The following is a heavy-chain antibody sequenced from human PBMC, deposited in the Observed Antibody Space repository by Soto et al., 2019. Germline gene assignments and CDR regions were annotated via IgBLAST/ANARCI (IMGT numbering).Heavy chain of an antibody. D-gene: IGHD3-22*01. CDR2: IIPIFGTA. CDR1: GGTFSSYA. J-gene: IGHJ3*02. CDR3: ARCPYYYDSSGPLRAFDI. Sequence: SVKVSCKASGGTFSSYAISWVRQAPGQGLEWMGGIIPIFGTANYAQKFQGRVTITADESTSTAYMELSSLRSEDTAVYYCARCPYYYDSSGPLRAFDIWGQGTMVTVSS. V-gene: IGHV1-69*13.